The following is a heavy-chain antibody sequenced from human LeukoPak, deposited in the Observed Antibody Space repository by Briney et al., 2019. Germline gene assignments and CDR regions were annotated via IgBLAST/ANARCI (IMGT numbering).Heavy chain of an antibody. CDR1: GFTFSGSA. CDR2: IRSKANSCAT. D-gene: IGHD6-13*01. J-gene: IGHJ5*02. CDR3: TKGSAAAGSNNWFDP. Sequence: GGSLRLSCAASGFTFSGSAMHWVRQASGKGLEWVGRIRSKANSCATAYAASARGRFTISRDDSKNTAYLQMNSLNTEDTAVYYCTKGSAAAGSNNWFDPWGQGTLVTVSS. V-gene: IGHV3-73*01.